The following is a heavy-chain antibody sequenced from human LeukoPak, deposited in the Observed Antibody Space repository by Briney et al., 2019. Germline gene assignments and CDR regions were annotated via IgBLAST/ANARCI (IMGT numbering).Heavy chain of an antibody. Sequence: SQTLSLTCAISGDSVSSNSAAWNWIRQSPSRGLEWLGRTYYRSKWYNDYAVSVKSRITINPDTSKNQFSLQLNSVTPEDTAVYYCARLWWELPQWDYYYYGMDVWGQGTTVTVSS. CDR2: TYYRSKWYN. J-gene: IGHJ6*02. CDR3: ARLWWELPQWDYYYYGMDV. V-gene: IGHV6-1*01. CDR1: GDSVSSNSAA. D-gene: IGHD1-26*01.